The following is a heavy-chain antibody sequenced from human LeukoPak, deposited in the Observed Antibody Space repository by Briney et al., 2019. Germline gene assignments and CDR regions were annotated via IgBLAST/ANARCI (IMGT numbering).Heavy chain of an antibody. CDR1: GFTFSSYS. CDR2: ISSSSSTI. CDR3: ARDVRGGDPNWFDP. Sequence: SGGSLRLSCAASGFTFSSYSMNWVRQAPGKGLEWVSYISSSSSTIYYADSVKGRFTISRDNAKNSLYLQMNSLRAEDTAVYYCARDVRGGDPNWFDPWGQGTLVIVSS. D-gene: IGHD4-17*01. V-gene: IGHV3-48*04. J-gene: IGHJ5*02.